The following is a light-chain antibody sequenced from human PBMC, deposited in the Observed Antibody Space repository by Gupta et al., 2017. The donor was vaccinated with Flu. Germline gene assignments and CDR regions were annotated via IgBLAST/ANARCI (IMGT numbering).Light chain of an antibody. Sequence: QSALTQPAPVSGAPGRSITISCTGTSSDVGGYNYVSWYQQHPGKAPKLMIYEVSNRPSGVSNRFSGSKSGNTASLTISGLQAEDEADYYCSSYTSSSTWVFGGGTKVTVL. CDR3: SSYTSSSTWV. J-gene: IGLJ3*02. V-gene: IGLV2-14*01. CDR2: EVS. CDR1: SSDVGGYNY.